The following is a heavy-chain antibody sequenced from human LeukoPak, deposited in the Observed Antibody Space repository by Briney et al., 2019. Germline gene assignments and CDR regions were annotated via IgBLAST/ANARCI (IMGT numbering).Heavy chain of an antibody. V-gene: IGHV1-58*01. D-gene: IGHD6-13*01. CDR3: AARSSSTWYAFDI. CDR2: IVVGSGNT. Sequence: GTSVKVSCKASGFTFTSSAVQWVRQARGQRLEWIGWIVVGSGNTNYAQKFQERVTITRDMSTSTAYMELSSLRSEDTAVYYCAARSSSTWYAFDIWGQRTMVTVSS. CDR1: GFTFTSSA. J-gene: IGHJ3*02.